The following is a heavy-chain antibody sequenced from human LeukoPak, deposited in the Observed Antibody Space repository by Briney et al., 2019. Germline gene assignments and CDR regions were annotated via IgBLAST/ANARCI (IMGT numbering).Heavy chain of an antibody. V-gene: IGHV3-66*01. CDR3: ARDPNVLGITPYYFDF. D-gene: IGHD3-10*02. CDR1: GFTVSSND. CDR2: IYSGRST. Sequence: PGGSLRPSCAASGFTVSSNDMSWVRQAPGKGLEWVSLIYSGRSTYYADSVKGRFTISRDNAKNSLFLKTDTLRGDDTGIYYCARDPNVLGITPYYFDFWGQGTLVTVSS. J-gene: IGHJ4*02.